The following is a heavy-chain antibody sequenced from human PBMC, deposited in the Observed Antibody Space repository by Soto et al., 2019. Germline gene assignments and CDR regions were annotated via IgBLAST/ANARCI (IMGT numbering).Heavy chain of an antibody. D-gene: IGHD4-17*01. CDR3: ARVSPEYDYGDPQRDYYGMDV. CDR2: IIPIFGTA. CDR1: GGTFSSYA. J-gene: IGHJ6*02. V-gene: IGHV1-69*13. Sequence: SVKVSCKASGGTFSSYAISWVRQAPGQGLEWMGGIIPIFGTANYAQKFQGRVTITADESTSTAYMELSSLRSEGTAVYYCARVSPEYDYGDPQRDYYGMDVWGQGTTVTVSS.